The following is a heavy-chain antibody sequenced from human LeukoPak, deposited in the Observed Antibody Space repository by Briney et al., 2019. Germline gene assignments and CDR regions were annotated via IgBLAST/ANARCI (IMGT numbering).Heavy chain of an antibody. CDR1: GASVSSGSYH. CDR3: ARVMITTTFYFDY. CDR2: MYYSGRT. Sequence: SETLSLTCTVSGASVSSGSYHWSWIRQAPGKGLEWIGYMYYSGRTNYNPTLKSRVTISVDTSKNQFSLNLSSATAADTAVYYCARVMITTTFYFDYWGQGTLVTVSS. D-gene: IGHD3-16*01. V-gene: IGHV4-61*01. J-gene: IGHJ4*02.